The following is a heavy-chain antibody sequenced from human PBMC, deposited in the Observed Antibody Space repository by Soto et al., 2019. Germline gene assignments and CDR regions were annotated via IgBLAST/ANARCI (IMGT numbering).Heavy chain of an antibody. D-gene: IGHD5-18*01. CDR3: ARDQAMAQFDY. V-gene: IGHV1-18*01. J-gene: IGHJ4*02. CDR1: GYTFTSYG. CDR2: INAYNGNT. Sequence: QVQLVQSGAEVKKPGASVKVSCKASGYTFTSYGISWVRQAPGQGLEWMGWINAYNGNTKYAQKLQGRVTMTTDTSTSTDYMDLRSLRSDDTAVYYCARDQAMAQFDYWGQGTLVTVSS.